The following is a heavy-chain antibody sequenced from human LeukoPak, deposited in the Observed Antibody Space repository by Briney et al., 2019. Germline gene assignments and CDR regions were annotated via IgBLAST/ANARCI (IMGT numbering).Heavy chain of an antibody. CDR2: ISSSGGST. V-gene: IGHV3-23*01. J-gene: IGHJ4*02. CDR1: GFTFSSYA. D-gene: IGHD3-3*01. CDR3: ARGFRFYEDY. Sequence: GGSLRLSCAASGFTFSSYAMSWVRQAPGKGLEWVSAISSSGGSTYYADSVKGRFTISRDNSKNSLYLQMNSLRAEDTAVYYCARGFRFYEDYWGQGTLVTVSS.